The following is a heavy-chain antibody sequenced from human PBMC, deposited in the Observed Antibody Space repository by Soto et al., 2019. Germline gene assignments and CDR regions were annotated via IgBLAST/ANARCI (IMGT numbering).Heavy chain of an antibody. Sequence: GGSLRLSCAASGFTFSSYSMNWVRQAPGKGLEWVSSISSSSSYIYYADSVKGRFTISRDNAKNSLYLQMNSLRAEDTAVYYCARGFQYYDFWSGSSYMDVWGKGTTVTVSS. D-gene: IGHD3-3*01. J-gene: IGHJ6*03. V-gene: IGHV3-21*01. CDR1: GFTFSSYS. CDR2: ISSSSSYI. CDR3: ARGFQYYDFWSGSSYMDV.